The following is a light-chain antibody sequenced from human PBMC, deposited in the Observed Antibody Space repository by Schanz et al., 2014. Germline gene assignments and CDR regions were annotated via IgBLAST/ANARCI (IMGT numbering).Light chain of an antibody. CDR1: QTVNGNY. CDR2: DAS. J-gene: IGKJ1*01. V-gene: IGKV3-20*01. Sequence: EIVLTQSPGTLSLSPGERATLSCRASQTVNGNYIAWYQEKPGQAPRLLMYDASNRATGIPDRFSGSGSGTDFTLTISRLEPEDFAVYYCQQYGSSPTFGQGTKVEIK. CDR3: QQYGSSPT.